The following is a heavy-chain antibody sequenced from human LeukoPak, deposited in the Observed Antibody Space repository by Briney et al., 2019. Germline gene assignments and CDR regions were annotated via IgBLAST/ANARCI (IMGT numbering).Heavy chain of an antibody. V-gene: IGHV1-69*04. CDR1: GGTFSSYA. CDR2: IIPILGIA. D-gene: IGHD2-15*01. CDR3: AREGGQDAFDI. J-gene: IGHJ3*02. Sequence: SVKVSCKASGGTFSSYAISWVRQAPGQGLEWMGRIIPILGIANYAQKFQGRVTITADKSTSTAYMELGSLRSEDTAVYYCAREGGQDAFDIWGQGTMVTVSS.